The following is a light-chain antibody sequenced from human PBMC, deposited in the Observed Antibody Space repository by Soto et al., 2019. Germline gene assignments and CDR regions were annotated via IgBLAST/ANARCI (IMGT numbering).Light chain of an antibody. Sequence: QPVLTQPPSASASLGASVKLTCTLSSEDNSYAIAWHQQQPEKGPRYLMKLNSDGSHSKGDGIPDRFSGSSSGAERYLTISSLQSEDEADYYCQTWSTDIRVFGGGTQLTAL. CDR1: SEDNSYA. CDR3: QTWSTDIRV. V-gene: IGLV4-69*01. CDR2: LNSDGSH. J-gene: IGLJ3*02.